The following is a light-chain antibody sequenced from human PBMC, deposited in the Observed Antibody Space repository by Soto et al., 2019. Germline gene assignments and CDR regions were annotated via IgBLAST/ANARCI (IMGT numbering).Light chain of an antibody. CDR2: AAS. V-gene: IGKV1-39*01. CDR3: QQCYSTPIT. CDR1: QSSSSY. J-gene: IGKJ5*01. Sequence: DIQMTQSPSSLAASVGDRVTITGRASQSSSSYLNWYQQKPGKAPKLLIYAASSLQSGVPSRFSGSGSGTDFTLTISSLQPEDFATYYCQQCYSTPITFGQGTRLEIK.